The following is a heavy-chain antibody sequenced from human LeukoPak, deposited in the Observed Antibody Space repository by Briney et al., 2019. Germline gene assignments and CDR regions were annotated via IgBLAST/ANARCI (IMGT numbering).Heavy chain of an antibody. D-gene: IGHD1-1*01. CDR2: IYYSGST. V-gene: IGHV4-31*03. J-gene: IGHJ4*02. Sequence: SETLSLTCTVSGGSISSGGYYWSWIRQHPGKGLEWIGYIYYSGSTYYNPSLKSRVTISVDTSKNQFSLKLSSVTAADTAVYYCARDGPGQLGGAYYFDYWGQGTLVTVSS. CDR1: GGSISSGGYY. CDR3: ARDGPGQLGGAYYFDY.